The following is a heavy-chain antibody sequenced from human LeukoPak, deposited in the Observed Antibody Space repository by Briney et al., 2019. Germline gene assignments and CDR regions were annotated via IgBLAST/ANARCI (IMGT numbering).Heavy chain of an antibody. V-gene: IGHV4-34*01. CDR3: ARGKDTAMVRGYYYMDV. J-gene: IGHJ6*03. D-gene: IGHD5-18*01. Sequence: SETLSLTCAVYGGSFSGYYWSWIRQPPGKGLEWIGEINHSGSTNYNPSLKSRVTISVDTSKNQFSLKLSSVAAADTAVYYCARGKDTAMVRGYYYMDVWGKGTTVTVSS. CDR1: GGSFSGYY. CDR2: INHSGST.